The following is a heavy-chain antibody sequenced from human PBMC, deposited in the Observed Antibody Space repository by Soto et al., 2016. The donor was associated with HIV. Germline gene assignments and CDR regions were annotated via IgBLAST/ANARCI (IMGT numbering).Heavy chain of an antibody. CDR2: ISSSSSYT. J-gene: IGHJ5*02. CDR1: GFTFSDYY. D-gene: IGHD1-1*01. CDR3: ARDLGSTGTNTEDWFDP. Sequence: QVQLVESGGGLVKPGGSLRLSCAASGFTFSDYYMSWIRQAPGKGLEWVSYISSSSSYTNYADSVKGRFTISRDNAKNSLYLQMNSLRAEDTAVYYCARDLGSTGTNTEDWFDPWGQGTLVTVSS. V-gene: IGHV3-11*05.